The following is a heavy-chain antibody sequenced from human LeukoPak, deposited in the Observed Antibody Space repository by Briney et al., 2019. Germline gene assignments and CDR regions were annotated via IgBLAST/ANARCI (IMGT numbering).Heavy chain of an antibody. Sequence: ASVKVSCKASGYTFTGYYMHWVRQAPGQGLEWMGRINPNSGGTNYAQKFQGRVTMTRDTSISTAYMELSRLRSDDTAVYYCVRRAVDSTLGRRAFDIWGQGTMVTVSS. CDR3: VRRAVDSTLGRRAFDI. CDR2: INPNSGGT. J-gene: IGHJ3*02. CDR1: GYTFTGYY. V-gene: IGHV1-2*06. D-gene: IGHD2-21*01.